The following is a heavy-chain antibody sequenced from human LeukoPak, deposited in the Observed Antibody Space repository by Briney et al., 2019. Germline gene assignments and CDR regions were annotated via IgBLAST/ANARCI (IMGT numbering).Heavy chain of an antibody. Sequence: SETLSLTCAVYGGSFSGYYWSWIRQPPGKGLGWIGEINHSGSTNYNPSLKSRVTISVDTSKNQFSLKLSSVTAADTAVYYCARVGRYCSSTSCLVSYYYYYMDVWGKGTTVTVSS. D-gene: IGHD2-2*01. CDR3: ARVGRYCSSTSCLVSYYYYYMDV. V-gene: IGHV4-34*01. J-gene: IGHJ6*03. CDR2: INHSGST. CDR1: GGSFSGYY.